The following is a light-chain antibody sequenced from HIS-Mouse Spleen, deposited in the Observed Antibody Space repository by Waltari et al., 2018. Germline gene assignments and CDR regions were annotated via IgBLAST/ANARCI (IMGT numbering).Light chain of an antibody. V-gene: IGLV3-25*03. Sequence: SYELTQPPSVSVSPGQTARSTCSGDALPKQYAYWYQQKPGQAPVLVIYKDSERPSGIPERFSGSSSGTTVTLTISGVQAEDEADYYCQSADSSGTYWVFGTGTKVTVL. CDR1: ALPKQY. CDR2: KDS. CDR3: QSADSSGTYWV. J-gene: IGLJ1*01.